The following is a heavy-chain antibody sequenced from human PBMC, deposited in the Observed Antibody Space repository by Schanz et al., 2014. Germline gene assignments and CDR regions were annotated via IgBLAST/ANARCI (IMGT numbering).Heavy chain of an antibody. V-gene: IGHV3-23*04. CDR1: GFTFSGYA. Sequence: DVQLVDSGGGLVQPGGSLRLSCAASGFTFSGYAMSWVRQAPGKGLEWVSSITTGGNTYYRDSVKGRFIVSRDNSKNTLYLEMNRLRVDDTAVYYCSKDKQGSRSDDSWGQGTLVTVSS. CDR2: ITTGGNT. J-gene: IGHJ5*01. CDR3: SKDKQGSRSDDS. D-gene: IGHD2-15*01.